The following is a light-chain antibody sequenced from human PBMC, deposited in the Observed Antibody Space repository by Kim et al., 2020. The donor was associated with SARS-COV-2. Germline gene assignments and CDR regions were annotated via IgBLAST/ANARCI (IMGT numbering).Light chain of an antibody. J-gene: IGKJ2*01. Sequence: DIVMTQSPDSLAVSLGERATINCESSQSVLYSSNNKNYLAWHQQKPGQPPKLLIYWASTREAGVPDRFSGSGSGTDFTLTISSLQAEDVAVYYCQQYYSIPYTFGQGTKLEI. CDR2: WAS. V-gene: IGKV4-1*01. CDR1: QSVLYSSNNKNY. CDR3: QQYYSIPYT.